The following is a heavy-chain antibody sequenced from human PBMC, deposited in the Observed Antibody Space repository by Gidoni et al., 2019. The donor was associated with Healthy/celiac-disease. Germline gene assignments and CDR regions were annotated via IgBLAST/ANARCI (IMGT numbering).Heavy chain of an antibody. D-gene: IGHD2-2*01. CDR2: ICGRGGST. CDR1: CFPFSSYA. J-gene: IGHJ4*01. CDR3: AKVDDEIGGLPGSGHFDY. Sequence: EVQLLEAGGALVQPGGSLRLSCAAYCFPFSSYAMSWVRQAPGKGLSWCSAICGRGGSTYYADSVKGRFTISRDNSKNTLYLQKNSLRAEDTAVYYGAKVDDEIGGLPGSGHFDYWGHGTLVTVSS. V-gene: IGHV3-23*01.